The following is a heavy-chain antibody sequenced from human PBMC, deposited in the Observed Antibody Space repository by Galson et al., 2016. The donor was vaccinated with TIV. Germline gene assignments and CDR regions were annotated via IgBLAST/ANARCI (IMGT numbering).Heavy chain of an antibody. CDR2: INPLFGTT. J-gene: IGHJ6*02. CDR3: ATARNTALDTYPVYYGMDV. Sequence: SVKVSCKASGGTFRMFVFSWLRQAPGQGLEWMGVINPLFGTTNYAQTFQGRLTITADESTSSVYMEMTSLRSDDTAVYFCATARNTALDTYPVYYGMDVWGEGTAVIVSS. D-gene: IGHD5-18*01. V-gene: IGHV1-69*13. CDR1: GGTFRMFV.